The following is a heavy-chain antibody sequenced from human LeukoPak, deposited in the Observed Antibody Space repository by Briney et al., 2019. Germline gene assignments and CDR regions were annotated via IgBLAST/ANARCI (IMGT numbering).Heavy chain of an antibody. J-gene: IGHJ5*02. D-gene: IGHD2-15*01. V-gene: IGHV4-38-2*01. CDR1: GYSISSGYY. CDR2: IYHSGST. CDR3: ARVRRISNWFDP. Sequence: PSETLSLTCAVSGYSISSGYYWGWIRQPPGKGLEWIGSIYHSGSTYYNPSLKSRVTMSVDTSKNQFSLKLSSVTAADTAVYYCARVRRISNWFDPWGQGTLVTVSS.